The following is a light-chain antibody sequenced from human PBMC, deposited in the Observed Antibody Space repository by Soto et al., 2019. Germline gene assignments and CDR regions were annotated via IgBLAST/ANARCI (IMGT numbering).Light chain of an antibody. Sequence: EIVLTQSPGTLSLSPGERATLSCRASQSVSSSYLAWYQHKPGQAPRLLIYGASSRATGIPDWFSGSGSGTDFTLPISRLEPEDFAVYYCQQYGSSPHTFGQGTKLEIK. J-gene: IGKJ2*01. CDR2: GAS. CDR3: QQYGSSPHT. V-gene: IGKV3-20*01. CDR1: QSVSSSY.